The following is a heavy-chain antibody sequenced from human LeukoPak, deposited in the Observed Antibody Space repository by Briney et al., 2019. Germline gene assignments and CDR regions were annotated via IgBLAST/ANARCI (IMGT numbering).Heavy chain of an antibody. CDR1: GYTSTGYY. J-gene: IGHJ4*02. CDR2: INPNSGGT. Sequence: GASVKVSCKASGYTSTGYYMHWVRQAPGQGLEWMGWINPNSGGTNYAQKFQGRVTMTRDTSISTAYMELSRLRSDDTAVYYCARGRFLDSPLSYYFDYWGQGTLVTVSS. V-gene: IGHV1-2*02. D-gene: IGHD3-3*01. CDR3: ARGRFLDSPLSYYFDY.